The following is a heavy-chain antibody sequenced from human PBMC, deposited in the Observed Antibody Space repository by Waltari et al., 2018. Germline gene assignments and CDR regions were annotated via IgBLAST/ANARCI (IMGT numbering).Heavy chain of an antibody. CDR1: GYSISSGYH. CDR2: IYHSGST. CDR3: ARAYSSGPYYFDY. D-gene: IGHD6-19*01. J-gene: IGHJ4*02. Sequence: QVQLQESGPGLVQPAETLSHPGEVSGYSISSGYHWGWSRQPPGKGLEWIGSIYHSGSTYYNPSRKSRVTISVDTSKNQFSLKLSSVTAADTAVYYCARAYSSGPYYFDYWGQGTLVTVSS. V-gene: IGHV4-38-2*01.